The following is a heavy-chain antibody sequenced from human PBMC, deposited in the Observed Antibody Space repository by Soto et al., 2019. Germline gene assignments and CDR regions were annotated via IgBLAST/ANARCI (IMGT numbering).Heavy chain of an antibody. Sequence: SETLSLTCTVSGGSISSGGYYWSWIRQHPGKGLEWIGYIYYSGSTYYNPSLKSRVTISVDTSKNQFSLKLSSVTAADAAVYYCARGRIVVVPAADSYYFDYWGQGTLVTVSS. CDR2: IYYSGST. D-gene: IGHD2-2*01. J-gene: IGHJ4*02. V-gene: IGHV4-31*03. CDR3: ARGRIVVVPAADSYYFDY. CDR1: GGSISSGGYY.